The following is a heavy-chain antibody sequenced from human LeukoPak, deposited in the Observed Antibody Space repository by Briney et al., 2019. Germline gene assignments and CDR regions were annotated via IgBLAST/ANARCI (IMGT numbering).Heavy chain of an antibody. CDR3: ARDLRTLWDIVVVPAAA. Sequence: ASVKVSCKASGYTFTSYDINWVRQATGQGLEWMGWMNPNSGNTGYAQKFQGRVTMTRNTSISTAYMELSSLRSEDTAVYYCARDLRTLWDIVVVPAAAWGQGTLSPSPQ. V-gene: IGHV1-8*01. D-gene: IGHD2-2*01. CDR1: GYTFTSYD. CDR2: MNPNSGNT. J-gene: IGHJ5*02.